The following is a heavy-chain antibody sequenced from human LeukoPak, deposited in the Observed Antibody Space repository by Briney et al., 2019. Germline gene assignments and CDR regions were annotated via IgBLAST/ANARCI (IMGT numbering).Heavy chain of an antibody. CDR1: GFGVHTFA. D-gene: IGHD2-15*01. CDR3: ARHKGVVVAAPDY. CDR2: ITKYDGRL. J-gene: IGHJ4*02. Sequence: GGSLRLSCAVSGFGVHTFAMSWVRQAPGKGLEWLASITKYDGRLYYADSVRGRFTISRDTSQNELYLQMNSLRAEDTAVYYCARHKGVVVAAPDYWGQGTLVTVSS. V-gene: IGHV3-21*06.